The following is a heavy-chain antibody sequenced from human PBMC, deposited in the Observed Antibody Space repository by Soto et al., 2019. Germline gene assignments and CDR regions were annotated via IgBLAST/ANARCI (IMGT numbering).Heavy chain of an antibody. Sequence: PSETLSLTCTVSGGSISSGGYYWNWIRQHPGKGLEWIGYIYYSGSTYYNPSLKSRVTISVDTSKNQFALKLSSVTAADTVVDYCARYCSSTSCYIWLDYCGQGTLVTVSS. J-gene: IGHJ4*02. V-gene: IGHV4-31*03. CDR1: GGSISSGGYY. CDR2: IYYSGST. D-gene: IGHD2-2*02. CDR3: ARYCSSTSCYIWLDY.